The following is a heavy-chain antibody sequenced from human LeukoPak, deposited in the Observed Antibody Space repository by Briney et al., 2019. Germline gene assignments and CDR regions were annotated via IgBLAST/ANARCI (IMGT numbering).Heavy chain of an antibody. CDR1: GFTFSSYW. J-gene: IGHJ4*02. CDR3: ARDRQEQQYNWNNDRFDY. Sequence: GGSLRLSCAASGFTFSSYWMSWVRQAPGKGLEWVSGINWNGGSTGYADSVKGRFTISRDNAKNSVSLQMNSLRAEDTAIYYCARDRQEQQYNWNNDRFDYWGQGTLVTVSS. D-gene: IGHD1-1*01. V-gene: IGHV3-20*04. CDR2: INWNGGST.